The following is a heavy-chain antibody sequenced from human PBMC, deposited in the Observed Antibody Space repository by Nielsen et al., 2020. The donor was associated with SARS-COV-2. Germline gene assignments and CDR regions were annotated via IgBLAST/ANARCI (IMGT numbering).Heavy chain of an antibody. Sequence: ASVKVSCKVSGYTLTELSMHWVRQAPGKGLEWMGGFDPEDGETIYAQKFQGRVTMTRDTSISTAYMELSRLRSDDMAVYYCATTEGDIAAVDYWGQGTLVTVSS. CDR3: ATTEGDIAAVDY. J-gene: IGHJ4*02. CDR2: FDPEDGET. CDR1: GYTLTELS. D-gene: IGHD6-13*01. V-gene: IGHV1-24*01.